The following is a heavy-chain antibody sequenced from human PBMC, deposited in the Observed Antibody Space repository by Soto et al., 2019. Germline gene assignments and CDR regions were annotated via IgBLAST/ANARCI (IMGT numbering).Heavy chain of an antibody. CDR1: GFTFSRFG. D-gene: IGHD4-17*01. V-gene: IGHV3-21*01. J-gene: IGHJ4*02. CDR2: ISSSGLDI. Sequence: EVQLVESGGGLVTPGGSLRLSCAASGFTFSRFGMIWVRQAPGRGLEWVSSISSSGLDIFYADSVKGRFTISRDNARNSLYLQMNSVRAEDTALYYCARDQPTVTIEYWGQGTLVTVSS. CDR3: ARDQPTVTIEY.